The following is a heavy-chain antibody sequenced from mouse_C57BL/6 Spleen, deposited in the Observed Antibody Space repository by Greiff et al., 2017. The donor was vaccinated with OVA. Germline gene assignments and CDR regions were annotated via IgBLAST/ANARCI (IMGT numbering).Heavy chain of an antibody. V-gene: IGHV1-82*01. Sequence: VQLQHSGPELVKPGASVKISCKASGYAFSSSWMNWVKQRPGKGLEWIGRIYPGDGDTNYNGKFKGKATLTADKSSSTAYMQLSSLTSEDSAVYFCARFGGYYDYYAMDYWGQGTSVTVSS. CDR3: ARFGGYYDYYAMDY. CDR1: GYAFSSSW. J-gene: IGHJ4*01. D-gene: IGHD2-3*01. CDR2: IYPGDGDT.